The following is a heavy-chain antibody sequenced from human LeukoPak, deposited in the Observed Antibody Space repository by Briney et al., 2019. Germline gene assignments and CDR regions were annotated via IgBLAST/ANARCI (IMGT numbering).Heavy chain of an antibody. CDR3: ARGKPIGALWFGELLFGNWQGQ. D-gene: IGHD3-10*01. CDR1: GYTFTSYD. J-gene: IGHJ4*02. V-gene: IGHV1-8*01. Sequence: GASVKVSCKASGYTFTSYDINWVRQATGQGLEWMGWMNPNSGNTGYAQKFQGRVTMTRNTSISTAYMELSSLRSEDTAVYYCARGKPIGALWFGELLFGNWQGQWGQGTLVTVSS. CDR2: MNPNSGNT.